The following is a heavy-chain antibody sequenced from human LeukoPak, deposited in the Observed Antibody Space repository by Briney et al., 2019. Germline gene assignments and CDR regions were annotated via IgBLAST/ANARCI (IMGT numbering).Heavy chain of an antibody. J-gene: IGHJ4*02. CDR1: GYTFTDYE. CDR2: TNPSSRNR. Sequence: GASVKVSCKASGYTFTDYEITWVRQASGQGLEWMGWTNPSSRNRAYAPKFEGRVTMTTDTSTSTAYMELRSLTSEDTAVYYCARNPSRSDTYFDLWGQGTLVTVSS. D-gene: IGHD5-18*01. V-gene: IGHV1-8*01. CDR3: ARNPSRSDTYFDL.